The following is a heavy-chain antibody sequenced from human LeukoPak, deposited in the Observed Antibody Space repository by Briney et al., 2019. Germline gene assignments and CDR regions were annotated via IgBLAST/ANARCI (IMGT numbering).Heavy chain of an antibody. D-gene: IGHD6-13*01. V-gene: IGHV4-59*01. Sequence: PSETLSLTCTVSGGSISSYYWSWIRQPPGKGLEWIGYIYYSGSTNYNPSLKSRVTISVDTSKNQFSLKLSSVTAADTAVYYCARVSFGSSWEEHWGQETLVTVSS. J-gene: IGHJ4*02. CDR2: IYYSGST. CDR1: GGSISSYY. CDR3: ARVSFGSSWEEH.